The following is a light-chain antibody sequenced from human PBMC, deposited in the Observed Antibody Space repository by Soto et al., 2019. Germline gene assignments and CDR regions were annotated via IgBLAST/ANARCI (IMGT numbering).Light chain of an antibody. V-gene: IGLV1-47*01. Sequence: QSVLTQPPSTSRTPGQRVTIPCSGSSSDIGSNAVYWYQQLPGTAPKLLIYRNNQRPSGVPDRFSGTKSGTSASLAISGLRSEDEADYYCAAWNDGLSGFVFGTGTKVTVL. J-gene: IGLJ1*01. CDR2: RNN. CDR1: SSDIGSNA. CDR3: AAWNDGLSGFV.